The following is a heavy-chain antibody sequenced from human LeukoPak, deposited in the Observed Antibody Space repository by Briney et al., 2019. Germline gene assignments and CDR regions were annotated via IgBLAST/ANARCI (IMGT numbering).Heavy chain of an antibody. CDR3: AKDTAVQFLEPAF. J-gene: IGHJ4*02. CDR1: GFTFNTFG. D-gene: IGHD3-3*01. Sequence: GGSLRLSCAASGFTFNTFGMHWVRQAPGQGLEWVAAIWFDGSVKHYSDAVKGRFTISRDNSLDTLYLQMNSLRVEDTAIYYCAKDTAVQFLEPAFWGQGTLVTVSS. V-gene: IGHV3-33*06. CDR2: IWFDGSVK.